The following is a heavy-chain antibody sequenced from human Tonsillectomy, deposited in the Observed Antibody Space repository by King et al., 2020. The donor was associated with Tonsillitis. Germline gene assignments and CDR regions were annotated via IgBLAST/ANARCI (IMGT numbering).Heavy chain of an antibody. CDR3: ARQCAHPQYSIGYYYGMEF. CDR2: IYPGDSDT. CDR1: GYSFTSYW. Sequence: QLVQSGAEVKKPGESLKISCEGSGYSFTSYWIAWVRQMPGRGLEWMGVIYPGDSDTKYSPSFQGQVTISADRSISTASLQWSSLKASDTAMYYCARQCAHPQYSIGYYYGMEFWGQGTTVTVSS. J-gene: IGHJ6*02. D-gene: IGHD2/OR15-2a*01. V-gene: IGHV5-51*01.